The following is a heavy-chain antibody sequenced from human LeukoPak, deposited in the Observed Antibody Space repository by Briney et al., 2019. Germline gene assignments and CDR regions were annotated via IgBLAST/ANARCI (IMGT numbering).Heavy chain of an antibody. CDR2: IYYSGST. Sequence: SETLSLTCTVSGGSISSSSYYWGWIRQPPGKGLEWIGSIYYSGSTYYNPSLKSRVTISVDTSKNQFSLKLSSVTAADTAVYYCARAGWYGASPDAFDIWGQGTMVTVSS. J-gene: IGHJ3*02. CDR1: GGSISSSSYY. V-gene: IGHV4-39*01. CDR3: ARAGWYGASPDAFDI. D-gene: IGHD4-17*01.